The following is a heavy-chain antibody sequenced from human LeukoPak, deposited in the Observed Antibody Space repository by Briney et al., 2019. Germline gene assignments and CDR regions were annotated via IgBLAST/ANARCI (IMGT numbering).Heavy chain of an antibody. CDR3: ARGLRGYSYGY. Sequence: GGSLRLSCAASGFTFSSYAMHWVRQAPGKGLEWVAVISYDGGNKYYADSVKGRFTISRDNSKNTLYLQMNSLRAEDTAVYYCARGLRGYSYGYWGQGTLVTVSS. CDR2: ISYDGGNK. V-gene: IGHV3-30*04. D-gene: IGHD5-18*01. J-gene: IGHJ4*02. CDR1: GFTFSSYA.